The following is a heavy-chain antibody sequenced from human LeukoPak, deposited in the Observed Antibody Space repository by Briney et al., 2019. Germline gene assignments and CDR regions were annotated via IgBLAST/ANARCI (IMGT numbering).Heavy chain of an antibody. CDR2: IDGHSGII. V-gene: IGHV3-48*01. CDR3: ARGSTTVTSRGYFDY. J-gene: IGHJ4*02. Sequence: GGSLRLSCAASGFTFTMFGMNWVRQAPGKGLEWVSYIDGHSGIIYYADSVQGRFTISRDNAKDSVFLQMNGLRVDDTAVYYCARGSTTVTSRGYFDYWGQGTLVTVSS. CDR1: GFTFTMFG. D-gene: IGHD4-17*01.